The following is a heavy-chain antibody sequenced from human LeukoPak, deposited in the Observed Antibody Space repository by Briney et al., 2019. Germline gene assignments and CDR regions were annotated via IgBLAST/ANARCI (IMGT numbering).Heavy chain of an antibody. J-gene: IGHJ4*02. CDR2: ISPNSGGT. CDR1: GYTFTGYY. CDR3: ARVPLAALDFDY. V-gene: IGHV1-2*06. D-gene: IGHD2-15*01. Sequence: ASVKVSCKASGYTFTGYYMHWVRQAPGQGLEWMGRISPNSGGTNYAQKFQGRVTMTRDTSISTAYMELSGLRSDDTAVYYCARVPLAALDFDYWGQGTLVTVSS.